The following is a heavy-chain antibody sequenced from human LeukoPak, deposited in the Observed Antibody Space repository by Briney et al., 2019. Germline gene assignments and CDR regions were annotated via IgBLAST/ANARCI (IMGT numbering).Heavy chain of an antibody. D-gene: IGHD2/OR15-2a*01. CDR1: GFPFNSYG. CDR3: AKGGFYGPIFDY. V-gene: IGHV3-30*02. Sequence: AGGSLRLSCAASGFPFNSYGMHWVRQAPGKGLEWVAFIRYDGSNKYYADSVKGRFTISRDNSKNTLYLQMNSLRAEDTAVYYCAKGGFYGPIFDYWGQGTLVTVSS. J-gene: IGHJ4*02. CDR2: IRYDGSNK.